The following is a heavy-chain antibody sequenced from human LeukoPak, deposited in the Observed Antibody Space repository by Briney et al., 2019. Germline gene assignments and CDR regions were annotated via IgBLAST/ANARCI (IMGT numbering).Heavy chain of an antibody. D-gene: IGHD3-22*01. Sequence: PSETLSLTCTVSGGSISSYYWTWIRQPPGKGLEWIGYIHYSGSTNYNPSLKSRVTMSVDTSKNQFSLKLSSVTAADTAVYYCVRESHYYDSSGYSHYYYYYMDVWGKGTTVTVSS. CDR1: GGSISSYY. J-gene: IGHJ6*03. CDR3: VRESHYYDSSGYSHYYYYYMDV. CDR2: IHYSGST. V-gene: IGHV4-59*01.